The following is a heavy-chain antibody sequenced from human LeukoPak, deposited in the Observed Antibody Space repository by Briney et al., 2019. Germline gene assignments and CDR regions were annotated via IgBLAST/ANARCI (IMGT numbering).Heavy chain of an antibody. CDR2: ISAYNGDT. J-gene: IGHJ2*01. CDR3: AIESLTSFGVAVVCDL. CDR1: GYTFTSYG. Sequence: ASVKVSCKASGYTFTSYGISWVRQAPGQGLEWMGWISAYNGDTNYAQKFQGRVTMTTDTSTRTAYMELSRLRSEDTAVYYCAIESLTSFGVAVVCDLWGRGTLVTVSS. D-gene: IGHD3-3*01. V-gene: IGHV1-18*01.